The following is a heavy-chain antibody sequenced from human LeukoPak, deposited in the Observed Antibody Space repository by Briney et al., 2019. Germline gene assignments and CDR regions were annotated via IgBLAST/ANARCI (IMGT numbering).Heavy chain of an antibody. CDR3: AKDPSATVTPNYFDY. CDR1: GFTFSSYG. V-gene: IGHV3-30*02. D-gene: IGHD4-11*01. CDR2: IRHDGSNK. J-gene: IGHJ4*02. Sequence: QTGGSLRLSCAASGFTFSSYGMHWVRQAPGKGLEWVAFIRHDGSNKFYADSVRGRFTISRDNSKNTLFLQMDGLRTEDTAVYYCAKDPSATVTPNYFDYWGQGTLVTVSS.